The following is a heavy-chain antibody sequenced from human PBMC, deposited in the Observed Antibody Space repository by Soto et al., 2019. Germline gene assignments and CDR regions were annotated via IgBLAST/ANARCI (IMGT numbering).Heavy chain of an antibody. Sequence: ASVKVSCKASGYTFTSYAVHWVRQAPGQGLEWMGFINAASGNTKYSQNFQGRVTFNSDTSASAASMEMSSLVSADTAVYFCATSSTRDWADYFYAMDVWGQGTTVTVSS. J-gene: IGHJ6*02. D-gene: IGHD2-2*01. V-gene: IGHV1-3*01. CDR2: INAASGNT. CDR3: ATSSTRDWADYFYAMDV. CDR1: GYTFTSYA.